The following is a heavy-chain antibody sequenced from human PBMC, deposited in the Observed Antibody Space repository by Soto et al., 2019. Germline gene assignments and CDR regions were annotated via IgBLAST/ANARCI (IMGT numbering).Heavy chain of an antibody. D-gene: IGHD5-18*01. J-gene: IGHJ4*02. CDR1: GFSLTTSGVG. CDR3: ARPTASGDGKTPMVFWYFAY. V-gene: IGHV2-5*02. CDR2: VYWDDDK. Sequence: QITLKESGPTVVKPTQTLTLTCTFSGFSLTTSGVGVGWIRQPPGKALEWLALVYWDDDKRYSPSLESRLTITKDTSKNQVVLTMTNMDPADTGTYYCARPTASGDGKTPMVFWYFAYWGQGTLVTASS.